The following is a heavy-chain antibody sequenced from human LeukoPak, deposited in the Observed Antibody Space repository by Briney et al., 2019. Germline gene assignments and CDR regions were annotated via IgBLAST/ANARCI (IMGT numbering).Heavy chain of an antibody. CDR1: GGSFSGYY. V-gene: IGHV4-34*01. J-gene: IGHJ4*02. Sequence: SETLSLTCAVSGGSFSGYYWSWIRQPPGKGLEWIGEINHSGSTNYNPSLKSRVTISVDTSKNQFSLKLSSVTAADTAVYYCALSSSGSYGKKGFDYWGQGTLVTVSS. CDR2: INHSGST. D-gene: IGHD3-10*01. CDR3: ALSSSGSYGKKGFDY.